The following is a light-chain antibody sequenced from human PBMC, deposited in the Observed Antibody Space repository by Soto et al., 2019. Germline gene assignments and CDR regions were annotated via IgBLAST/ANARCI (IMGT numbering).Light chain of an antibody. CDR3: QHRSN. CDR1: QSVSSY. Sequence: EIVLTQSPATLSLFPGERATLSCRASQSVSSYLAWYQQKPGQAPRLLMYAASNRATGIPARFSGSGSGTDFTLNISSLEPDDFAVYYCQHRSNFGGGTKVEIK. V-gene: IGKV3-11*01. CDR2: AAS. J-gene: IGKJ4*01.